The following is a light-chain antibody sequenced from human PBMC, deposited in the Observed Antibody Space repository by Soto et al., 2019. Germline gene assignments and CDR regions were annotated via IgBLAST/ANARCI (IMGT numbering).Light chain of an antibody. CDR2: EVA. CDR3: SSSAPTTIL. J-gene: IGLJ2*01. Sequence: QSALTQPPSASGSPGQSVTISCTGTSSDVGTNTYVSWYQKHPGKAPKLIIYEVAKRPSGVPDRFSGSKSGNTASLTVSGLQAADEAEYYCSSSAPTTILFGGGTKLTVL. CDR1: SSDVGTNTY. V-gene: IGLV2-8*01.